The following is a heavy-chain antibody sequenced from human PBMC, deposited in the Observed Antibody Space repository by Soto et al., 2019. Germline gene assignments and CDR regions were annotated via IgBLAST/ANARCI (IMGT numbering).Heavy chain of an antibody. CDR2: INHSGST. V-gene: IGHV4-34*01. CDR3: ARGRRTAVTIDY. D-gene: IGHD4-17*01. Sequence: SETLSLTCAVYGGSFSGYYWSWIRQPPGKGLEWIGEINHSGSTNYNPSLKSRVTIPVDTSRNQFSLKLSSVTAADTAMYYCARGRRTAVTIDYWGQGTLVTVSS. CDR1: GGSFSGYY. J-gene: IGHJ4*02.